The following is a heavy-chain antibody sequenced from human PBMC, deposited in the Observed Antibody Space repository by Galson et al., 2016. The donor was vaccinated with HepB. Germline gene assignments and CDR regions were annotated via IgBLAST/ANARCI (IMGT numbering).Heavy chain of an antibody. J-gene: IGHJ6*03. D-gene: IGHD1-1*01. Sequence: SLRLSCAASGFTFSDWDFHWVRQAPGKGQDWVAVISKTGDTTFYGDSVKGRFTISRDNSKNTVDLQIHSLRSEDAAVYFCARDFKLEAPDYMDVWGKGTTVAVS. V-gene: IGHV3-30-3*01. CDR3: ARDFKLEAPDYMDV. CDR2: ISKTGDTT. CDR1: GFTFSDWD.